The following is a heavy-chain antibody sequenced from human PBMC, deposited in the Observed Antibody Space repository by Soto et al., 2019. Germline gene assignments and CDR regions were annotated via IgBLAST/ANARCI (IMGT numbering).Heavy chain of an antibody. J-gene: IGHJ6*01. CDR1: GFTFSSYW. V-gene: IGHV3-7*03. Sequence: GGSLRLSCAASGFTFSSYWMSWVRQAPGKGLEWVANIKQDGSEKYYVDSVKGRFTISRDNAKNSLYLQMNSLRAEDTAVYYGARSQSTNGVCLYYYDGMDVWGVGTTVTVSS. CDR2: IKQDGSEK. CDR3: ARSQSTNGVCLYYYDGMDV. D-gene: IGHD2-8*01.